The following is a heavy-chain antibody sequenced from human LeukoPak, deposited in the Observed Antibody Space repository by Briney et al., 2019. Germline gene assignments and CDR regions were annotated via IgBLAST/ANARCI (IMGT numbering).Heavy chain of an antibody. J-gene: IGHJ5*02. CDR2: INPTGGST. V-gene: IGHV1-46*01. CDR1: GYTFTSYY. Sequence: GASVKVSCKASGYTFTSYYMHWVRQAPGQGLEWMGLINPTGGSTGYAQKFQGRVTMTRDMSTSTDYMEVCSLRTQDTAIYYCARDNSVGDNGWWFYTWGQGTLVTVSS. D-gene: IGHD1-26*01. CDR3: ARDNSVGDNGWWFYT.